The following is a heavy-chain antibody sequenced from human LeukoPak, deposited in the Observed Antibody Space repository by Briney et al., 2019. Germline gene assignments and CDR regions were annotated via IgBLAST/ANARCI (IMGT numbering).Heavy chain of an antibody. D-gene: IGHD4-17*01. J-gene: IGHJ4*02. V-gene: IGHV1-18*04. Sequence: ASVKVSCKASGYTFTGYHIHWVRQAPGQGLEWMGWISGNGDNTKYVQEFQGRVTMTTDTSTSTAYMDLRSLRSDDTAIYYCARVHGYYIGLYYFDYWGQGTLVTVSS. CDR3: ARVHGYYIGLYYFDY. CDR2: ISGNGDNT. CDR1: GYTFTGYH.